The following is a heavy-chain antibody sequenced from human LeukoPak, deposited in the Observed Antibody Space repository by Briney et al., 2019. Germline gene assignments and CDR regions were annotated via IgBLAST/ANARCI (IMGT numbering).Heavy chain of an antibody. CDR3: ASINPTTDYSLDY. CDR1: GGSISSSSYY. V-gene: IGHV4-39*01. D-gene: IGHD4-11*01. J-gene: IGHJ4*02. Sequence: SETLSLTCTVSGGSISSSSYYWGWIRQPPGKGLEWIGSIYYSGSTYYNPSLKSRVTISVDTSKNQFSLKLSSVTAADTAVYYCASINPTTDYSLDYWGQGTLVPVSS. CDR2: IYYSGST.